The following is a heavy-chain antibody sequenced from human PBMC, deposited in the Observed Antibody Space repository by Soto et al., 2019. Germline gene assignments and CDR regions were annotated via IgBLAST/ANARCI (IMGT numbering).Heavy chain of an antibody. Sequence: QVQLVESGGGVVQPGRSLRLSCAASGFTFSSYAMHWVRQAPGKGLEWVAVISYDGSNKYYADSVKGRFTISRDNSKNTLYLQMNSLRAEDTAVYYCARDSNGAVYREPDCGMDVWGQGTTVTVSS. CDR2: ISYDGSNK. V-gene: IGHV3-30-3*01. CDR1: GFTFSSYA. CDR3: ARDSNGAVYREPDCGMDV. D-gene: IGHD1-26*01. J-gene: IGHJ6*02.